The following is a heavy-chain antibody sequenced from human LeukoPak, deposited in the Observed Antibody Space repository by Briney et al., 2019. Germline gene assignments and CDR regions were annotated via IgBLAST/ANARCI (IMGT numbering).Heavy chain of an antibody. CDR2: IYYSGST. J-gene: IGHJ5*02. CDR3: ASLSSGSYNWFDP. D-gene: IGHD1-26*01. Sequence: TPSETLSLTCTVSGGSISGSYWNWIRQPPGKGLEWIGYIYYSGSTNYNPSLKSRVTISVDTSKNQFSLKLSSVTAADTAVYYCASLSSGSYNWFDPWGRGTLVTVSS. V-gene: IGHV4-59*01. CDR1: GGSISGSY.